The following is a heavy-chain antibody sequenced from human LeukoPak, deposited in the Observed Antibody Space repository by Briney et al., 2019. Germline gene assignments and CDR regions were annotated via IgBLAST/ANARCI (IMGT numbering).Heavy chain of an antibody. Sequence: SETLSLTCTVSGDSISSSNCYWGWIRQPPGKGLEWIGSIYFSGGTYYNPSLKSRVTISVDTSKNQFSLKLSSVTAADTAVYYCARHGPGEYYFDYWGQGTLVTVSS. V-gene: IGHV4-39*01. J-gene: IGHJ4*02. D-gene: IGHD3-10*01. CDR2: IYFSGGT. CDR3: ARHGPGEYYFDY. CDR1: GDSISSSNCY.